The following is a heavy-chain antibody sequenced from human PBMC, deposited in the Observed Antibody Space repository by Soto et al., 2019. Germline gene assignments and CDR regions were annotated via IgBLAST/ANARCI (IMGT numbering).Heavy chain of an antibody. Sequence: QVQLVESGGGVVQPGRSLRLSCAASGFTFSNYAMHWVRQAPGRGLEWVAVISYDGSKKYYADSVKGRFTISRDNSKNTRYLQMNSLSGEDTAVFYCARGVDTMIEVESPDYCGQGTLVTVSS. CDR3: ARGVDTMIEVESPDY. CDR1: GFTFSNYA. CDR2: ISYDGSKK. J-gene: IGHJ4*02. V-gene: IGHV3-30-3*01. D-gene: IGHD3-22*01.